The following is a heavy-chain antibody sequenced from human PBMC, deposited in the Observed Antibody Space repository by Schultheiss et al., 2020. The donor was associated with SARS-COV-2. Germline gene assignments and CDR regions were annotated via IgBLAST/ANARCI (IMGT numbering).Heavy chain of an antibody. Sequence: GESLKISCAASGFTFSSYGMHWVRQAPGKGLEWVAVISYDGSNKYYADSVKGRFTISRDNSKNTLYLQMNSLRAEDTAVYYCATSSSGDAFDIWGQGTMVTVSS. J-gene: IGHJ3*02. CDR2: ISYDGSNK. CDR1: GFTFSSYG. CDR3: ATSSSGDAFDI. D-gene: IGHD6-13*01. V-gene: IGHV3-30*03.